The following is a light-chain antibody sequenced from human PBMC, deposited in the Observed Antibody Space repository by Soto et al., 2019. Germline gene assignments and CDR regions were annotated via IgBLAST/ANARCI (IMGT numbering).Light chain of an antibody. V-gene: IGKV3-11*01. J-gene: IGKJ1*01. CDR2: DAS. CDR3: QQRSNWPRT. CDR1: QSVSSY. Sequence: EIVLTQSPATLSLSPGERATLSCRASQSVSSYLAWYQQKPGQAPRLLIYDASNRATGIPARFSGGGSGTDFTLTISSLEPEDFAVYYCQQRSNWPRTFGQGTKVESK.